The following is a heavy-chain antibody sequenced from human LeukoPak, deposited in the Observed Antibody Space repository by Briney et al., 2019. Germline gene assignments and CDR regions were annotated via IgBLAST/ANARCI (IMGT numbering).Heavy chain of an antibody. CDR1: GFTFSSYG. CDR2: ISYDGSTK. CDR3: ASYDY. V-gene: IGHV3-30*03. J-gene: IGHJ4*02. Sequence: GGSLRLSCAASGFTFSSYGMHWVRQAPGKGLEWVAVISYDGSTKYYAYSVKGGFTISRDNSKNTLYLQMNSMRAEDTDVYYCASYDYWGQGTLVTVSS.